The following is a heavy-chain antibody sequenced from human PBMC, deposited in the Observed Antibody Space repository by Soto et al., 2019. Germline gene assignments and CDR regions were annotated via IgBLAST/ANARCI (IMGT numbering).Heavy chain of an antibody. CDR1: GFDFSTYA. J-gene: IGHJ4*02. CDR2: ITYSGDTT. Sequence: EVHLLESGGTFIQPGGSLRLSCAASGFDFSTYAMTWVRQAPGKGLEWVSGITYSGDTTYYADSVKGRFTISRDNFKNTVYLQLNSLRPDDTAMYYCAKDWPGTSSVTSDYWGQGTLVTVSS. V-gene: IGHV3-23*01. D-gene: IGHD4-17*01. CDR3: AKDWPGTSSVTSDY.